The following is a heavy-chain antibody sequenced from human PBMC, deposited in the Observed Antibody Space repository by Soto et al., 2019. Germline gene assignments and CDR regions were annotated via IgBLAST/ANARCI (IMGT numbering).Heavy chain of an antibody. CDR2: VSGSGGTT. D-gene: IGHD6-19*01. V-gene: IGHV3-23*01. CDR1: GFTFSSSA. J-gene: IGHJ5*02. CDR3: ERCTVGTIVTSGWCHYLDT. Sequence: EVQLLDSGGGLVQPGGSLRLSCAASGFTFSSSAMSWVRQAPGKVLEWVSAVSGSGGTTYYADSVRGRFTISRDNSKHTLYLQMNSLRAEDTALYFCERCTVGTIVTSGWCHYLDTWGQGTLVTVSS.